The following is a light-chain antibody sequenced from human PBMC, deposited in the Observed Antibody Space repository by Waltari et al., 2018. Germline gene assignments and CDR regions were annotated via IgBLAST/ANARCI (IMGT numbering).Light chain of an antibody. CDR1: KSVVSY. CDR2: VAF. J-gene: IGKJ5*01. V-gene: IGKV3-11*01. CDR3: QQRYSSPPTT. Sequence: EIVLTESQVTLSLCPGDRATLSCRASKSVVSYLAWFHQNPGQAPRIIIYVAFNSAPGTPARLSGSGSETDFTLTISSLEPEDFAVYNCQQRYSSPPTTFGHVTRLEIK.